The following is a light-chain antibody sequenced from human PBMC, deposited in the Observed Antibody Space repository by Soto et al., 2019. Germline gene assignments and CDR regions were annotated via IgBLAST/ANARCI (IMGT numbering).Light chain of an antibody. CDR1: QNVDSNY. Sequence: EIVLTQSPGTLSLSPGEGATLSCRASQNVDSNYLAWYQQKPGQAPRIILFGASGRATGIPDRFSGSGSGTDFTLTISRLEPEDFAVYSCQQYGSLSWTFGKGIKVEIK. CDR2: GAS. CDR3: QQYGSLSWT. V-gene: IGKV3-20*01. J-gene: IGKJ1*01.